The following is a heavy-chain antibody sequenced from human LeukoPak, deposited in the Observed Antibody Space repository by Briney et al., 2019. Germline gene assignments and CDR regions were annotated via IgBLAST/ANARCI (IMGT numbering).Heavy chain of an antibody. CDR3: AKAPVRFLEWLRWFDP. V-gene: IGHV3-23*01. D-gene: IGHD3-3*01. CDR1: GFTFSSYA. J-gene: IGHJ5*02. Sequence: GGSLRLSCPASGFTFSSYAMSWVRQAPGKGLEWVSAISGSGGSTYYADYVKGRFTISRDNSKNTLYLQMNSLRAEDTAVYYCAKAPVRFLEWLRWFDPWGQGTLVTVSS. CDR2: ISGSGGST.